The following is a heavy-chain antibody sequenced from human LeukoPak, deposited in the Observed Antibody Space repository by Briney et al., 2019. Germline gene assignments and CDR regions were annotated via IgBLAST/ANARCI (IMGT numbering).Heavy chain of an antibody. D-gene: IGHD1-26*01. CDR3: VRSGSDAFDI. CDR2: IYPNSGDT. CDR1: GYTFTGYY. J-gene: IGHJ3*02. V-gene: IGHV1-2*02. Sequence: ASVKVSCKASGYTFTGYYMHWVRQAPGQGLEWMGWIYPNSGDTKYAQKFQGRVTRTRDTSISTVFMEVSRLTSDDTAVYYCVRSGSDAFDIWGQGTMVTVSS.